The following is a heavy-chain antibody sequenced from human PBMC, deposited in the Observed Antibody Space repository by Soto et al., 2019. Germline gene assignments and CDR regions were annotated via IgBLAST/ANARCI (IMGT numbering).Heavy chain of an antibody. V-gene: IGHV4-34*01. D-gene: IGHD6-13*01. J-gene: IGHJ4*02. Sequence: PSEALPLTGAVYGGSFSGYYWSWIRQPPGKGLEWIGEINHSGSTNYNPSLKSRVTISVDTSKNQFSLKLSSVTAADTAVYYCARDTSAAAQDYCGQGTLVTVP. CDR1: GGSFSGYY. CDR3: ARDTSAAAQDY. CDR2: INHSGST.